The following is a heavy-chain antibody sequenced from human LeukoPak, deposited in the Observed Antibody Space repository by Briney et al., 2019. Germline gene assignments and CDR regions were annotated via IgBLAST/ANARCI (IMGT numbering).Heavy chain of an antibody. J-gene: IGHJ4*02. Sequence: GGSLRLSCAASGFTFSSYSMNWVCQAPGKGLEWVSSISSSSSYIYYADSVKGRFTISRDNAKNSLYLQMNSLRAEDTAVYYCARDRDSSGYPYFDYWGQGTLVTVSS. CDR2: ISSSSSYI. V-gene: IGHV3-21*01. CDR1: GFTFSSYS. CDR3: ARDRDSSGYPYFDY. D-gene: IGHD3-22*01.